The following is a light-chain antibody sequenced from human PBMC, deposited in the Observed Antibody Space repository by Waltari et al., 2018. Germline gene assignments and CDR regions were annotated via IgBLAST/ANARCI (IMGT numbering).Light chain of an antibody. CDR2: EGS. CDR1: RSGVGRYNL. Sequence: QSALTQPASVSGSPGQSITISCTGTRSGVGRYNLVSWYQQHPGKAPKLMIYEGSKRPSGVSNRFSGSKSGNTASLTISGLQAEDEADYYCCSYAGAVFGGGTKLTIL. J-gene: IGLJ3*02. V-gene: IGLV2-23*01. CDR3: CSYAGAV.